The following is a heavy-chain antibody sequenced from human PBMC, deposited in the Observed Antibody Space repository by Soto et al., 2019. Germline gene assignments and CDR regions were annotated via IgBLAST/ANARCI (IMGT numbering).Heavy chain of an antibody. Sequence: GGSLRLSCAASGFTFSRYWMTWVRQAPGKGLEWVANIKQDGSEHDYVDSVKGRFTISRDNAKNSLYLQMNSLRAEDTAVYYCASPSLQVAGTVYFQHWGQGTLVTVSS. CDR1: GFTFSRYW. CDR2: IKQDGSEH. V-gene: IGHV3-7*01. D-gene: IGHD6-19*01. J-gene: IGHJ1*01. CDR3: ASPSLQVAGTVYFQH.